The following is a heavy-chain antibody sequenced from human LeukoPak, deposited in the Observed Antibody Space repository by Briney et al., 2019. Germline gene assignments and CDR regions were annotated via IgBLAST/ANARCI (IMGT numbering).Heavy chain of an antibody. Sequence: ALVKVSCKASGGTFSSYAISWVRQAPGQGLEWMGGIIPIFGTANYAQKFQGRVTITADESASTAYMELSSLRSEDTAVYYCARGPYYYDSSGYLPRFWGQGTLVTVSS. CDR3: ARGPYYYDSSGYLPRF. CDR2: IIPIFGTA. J-gene: IGHJ4*02. D-gene: IGHD3-22*01. CDR1: GGTFSSYA. V-gene: IGHV1-69*13.